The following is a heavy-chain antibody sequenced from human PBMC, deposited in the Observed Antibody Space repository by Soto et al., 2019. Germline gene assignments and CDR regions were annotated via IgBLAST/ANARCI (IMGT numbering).Heavy chain of an antibody. J-gene: IGHJ5*02. CDR1: GGTFSSYT. CDR2: IIPILGIA. Sequence: ASVKVSCKASGGTFSSYTISWVRQAPGQGLEWMGRIIPILGIANYAQKFQGRVTITADKSTSTAYMELSSLRSEDTAVYYCARGEDIVVVVGPNWFDPWGQGTLVTVSS. V-gene: IGHV1-69*02. CDR3: ARGEDIVVVVGPNWFDP. D-gene: IGHD2-15*01.